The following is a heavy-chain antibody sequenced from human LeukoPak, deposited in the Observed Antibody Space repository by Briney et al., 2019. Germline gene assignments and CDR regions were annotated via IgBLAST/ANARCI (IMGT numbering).Heavy chain of an antibody. J-gene: IGHJ4*02. CDR1: GFTLSGYA. D-gene: IGHD6-13*01. V-gene: IGHV3-23*01. CDR2: VDGGGGGT. CDR3: AKQSAGSAAWYSLHYDF. Sequence: GGSLRLSCAASGFTLSGYAMTWVRQAPGRGLEWVSSVDGGGGGTYYADSVKGRFTISGDNSKDTLYLQMNGLRAEDTAVYFCAKQSAGSAAWYSLHYDFWGQGTLVTVSS.